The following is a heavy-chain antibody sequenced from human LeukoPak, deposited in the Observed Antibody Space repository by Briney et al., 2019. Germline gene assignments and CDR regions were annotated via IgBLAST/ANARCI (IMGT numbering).Heavy chain of an antibody. V-gene: IGHV4-38-2*02. J-gene: IGHJ4*02. D-gene: IGHD6-13*01. CDR1: GYSISSGYY. CDR3: ASLRGIAAAVDY. CDR2: IYHSGST. Sequence: PSETLSLTCTVSGYSISSGYYWGWIRQPPGKGLEWIGSIYHSGSTYYNPSLKSRVTISVDTFKNQFSLKLSSVTAADTAVYYCASLRGIAAAVDYWGQGTLVTVSS.